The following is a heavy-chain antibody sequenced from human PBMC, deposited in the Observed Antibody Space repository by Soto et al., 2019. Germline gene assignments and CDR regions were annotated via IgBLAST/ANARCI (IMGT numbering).Heavy chain of an antibody. CDR1: GFTFSSYA. Sequence: GGSLRLSCAASGFTFSSYAMHWVRQAPGKGLEWVAVISYDGSNKYYADSVKGRFTISRDNSKNTLYLQMNSLRAEDTAVYYCARGVIEVAGVFDYWGQGTLVTVSS. V-gene: IGHV3-30-3*01. CDR2: ISYDGSNK. J-gene: IGHJ4*02. D-gene: IGHD6-19*01. CDR3: ARGVIEVAGVFDY.